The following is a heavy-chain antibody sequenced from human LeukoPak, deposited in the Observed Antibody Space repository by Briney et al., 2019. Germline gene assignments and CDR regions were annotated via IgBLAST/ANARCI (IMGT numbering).Heavy chain of an antibody. Sequence: ASVKVSCKTSGYTFTGYYMHWVRQAPGQGLEWMGWINPNSGGTNYAQKLQGRVTMTTDTSTSTAYMELRSLRSDDTAVYYCARDLKREIRLFGYWGQGTLVTVSS. D-gene: IGHD3-16*01. CDR1: GYTFTGYY. CDR2: INPNSGGT. CDR3: ARDLKREIRLFGY. J-gene: IGHJ4*02. V-gene: IGHV1-2*02.